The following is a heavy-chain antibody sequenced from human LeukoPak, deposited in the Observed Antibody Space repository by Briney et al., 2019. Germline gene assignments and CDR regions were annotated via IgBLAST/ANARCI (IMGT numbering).Heavy chain of an antibody. V-gene: IGHV4-4*07. D-gene: IGHD3-3*01. CDR2: IYTSGST. J-gene: IGHJ4*02. CDR3: ARVGTDFWSGYTPYFDY. Sequence: PSETPSLTCTVSGGSISSYYWSWIRQPAGKGLEWIGRIYTSGSTNYNPSLKSRVTMSVDTSKNQFSLKLSSVTAADTAVYYCARVGTDFWSGYTPYFDYWGQGTLVTVSS. CDR1: GGSISSYY.